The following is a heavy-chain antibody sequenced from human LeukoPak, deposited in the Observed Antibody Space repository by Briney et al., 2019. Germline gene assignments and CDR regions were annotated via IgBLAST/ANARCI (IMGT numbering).Heavy chain of an antibody. D-gene: IGHD3-10*01. V-gene: IGHV3-7*01. CDR3: ARPDTMVRGVAQFYYFDY. J-gene: IGHJ4*02. Sequence: GGSLRLSCAASGFTFSSYWMSWVRQAPGKGLEWVANIKQDGSEKYYVDSVKGRFTISRDNAKNSLYLQMNSLRAEDTAVYYCARPDTMVRGVAQFYYFDYWGQGTLVTVSS. CDR2: IKQDGSEK. CDR1: GFTFSSYW.